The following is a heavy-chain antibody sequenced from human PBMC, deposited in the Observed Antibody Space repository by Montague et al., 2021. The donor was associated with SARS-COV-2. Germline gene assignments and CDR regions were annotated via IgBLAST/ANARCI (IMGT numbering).Heavy chain of an antibody. D-gene: IGHD2-15*01. CDR3: ARHPFWDDVIVGEHAYDY. V-gene: IGHV4-39*01. CDR1: GGSISSSNYY. J-gene: IGHJ4*02. Sequence: SETLSLTCTVSGGSISSSNYYWGWIRQPPGKVLEWIGSIYNSASTYYNPSLKSRVTISVDTSKNQFSLKLSSVTAADTAVYYCARHPFWDDVIVGEHAYDYWGQGTLVTVSS. CDR2: IYNSAST.